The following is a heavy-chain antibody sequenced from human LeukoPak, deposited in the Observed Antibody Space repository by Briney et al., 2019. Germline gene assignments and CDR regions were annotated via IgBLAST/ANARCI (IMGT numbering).Heavy chain of an antibody. CDR2: IYYSGST. CDR3: ARDFGGPSDS. J-gene: IGHJ5*01. V-gene: IGHV4-59*12. Sequence: SETLSLTCTVSGGSISSYYWSWIRQPPGKGLEWIGYIYYSGSTNYNPSLKTRVTMSLDTSKNQFSLKLSSVTAADTAVYYCARDFGGPSDSWGQGTLVTVSS. CDR1: GGSISSYY. D-gene: IGHD3-16*01.